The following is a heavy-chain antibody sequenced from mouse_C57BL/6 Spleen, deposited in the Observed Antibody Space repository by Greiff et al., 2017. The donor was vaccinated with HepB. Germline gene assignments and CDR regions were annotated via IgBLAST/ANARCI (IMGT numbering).Heavy chain of an antibody. J-gene: IGHJ2*01. V-gene: IGHV5-4*01. CDR2: ISAGGSYT. D-gene: IGHD6-2*01. CDR3: ARVSLDY. Sequence: EVQVVESGGGLVKPGGSLKLSCAASGFTFSSSAMSWVRQTPEKRLEWVATISAGGSYTYYPDNVKGRFTISRDNAKNNLYLQMSHLKSEDTAMYYCARVSLDYWGQGTTLTVSS. CDR1: GFTFSSSA.